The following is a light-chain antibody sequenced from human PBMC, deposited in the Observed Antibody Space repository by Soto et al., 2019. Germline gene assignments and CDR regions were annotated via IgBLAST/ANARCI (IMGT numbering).Light chain of an antibody. CDR3: QHYNNWPPTWA. V-gene: IGKV3-15*01. J-gene: IGKJ1*01. CDR2: GVS. CDR1: QSVNSD. Sequence: EIVMTQSPATLSVSPGDRATLSCTASQSVNSDLAWYQQKPGQSPRLLIYGVSTRATGVPARFSGSGSGTEFTLTITSLQSEDFAVYYCQHYNNWPPTWAFGQGTKVEIK.